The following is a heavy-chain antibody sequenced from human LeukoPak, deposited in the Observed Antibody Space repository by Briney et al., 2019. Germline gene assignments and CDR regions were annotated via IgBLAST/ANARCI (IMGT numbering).Heavy chain of an antibody. CDR2: IYHSGST. V-gene: IGHV4-4*02. J-gene: IGHJ4*02. Sequence: PSGTLSLTCAVSGGSISSDNWWTCLRQPPGKGLEWIGQIYHSGSTNYSPSLKSRVTISVDKSKNNFSLKLSSVTAADTAIYYCARDLVDSGGYYFDYWGQGTLVTVSS. CDR1: GGSISSDNW. D-gene: IGHD3-22*01. CDR3: ARDLVDSGGYYFDY.